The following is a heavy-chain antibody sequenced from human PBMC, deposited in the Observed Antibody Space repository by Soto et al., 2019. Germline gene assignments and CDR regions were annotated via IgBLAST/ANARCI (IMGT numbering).Heavy chain of an antibody. CDR1: GGSISSGDYY. D-gene: IGHD3-16*01. CDR2: IYYSGST. V-gene: IGHV4-30-4*01. CDR3: ARWGVEIYSFDD. Sequence: SETLSLTCTVSGGSISSGDYYWSWIRQPPGKGLEWIGYIYYSGSTYYNPSLKSRVTISVDTSKNQFSLKLSSVTAADTAVYYCARWGVEIYSFDDWGQGTLVTVSS. J-gene: IGHJ4*02.